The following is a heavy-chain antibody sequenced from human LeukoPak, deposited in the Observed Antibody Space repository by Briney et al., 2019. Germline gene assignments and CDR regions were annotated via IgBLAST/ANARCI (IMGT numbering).Heavy chain of an antibody. CDR1: GFTFSSYW. CDR2: IKQDGSEK. V-gene: IGHV3-7*01. CDR3: ASVPSPQYYDYVWGSYRLEPEHDAFDI. D-gene: IGHD3-16*02. J-gene: IGHJ3*02. Sequence: PGGSLRLSCAASGFTFSSYWMSWVRQAPGKGLEWVANIKQDGSEKYYVDSVKGRFTISRDNAKNSLYLQMNSLRAEDTAVYYCASVPSPQYYDYVWGSYRLEPEHDAFDIWGQGTIVTVSS.